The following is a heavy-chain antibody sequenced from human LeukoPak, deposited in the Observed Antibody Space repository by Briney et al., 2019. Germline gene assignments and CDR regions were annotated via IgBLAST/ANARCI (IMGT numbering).Heavy chain of an antibody. V-gene: IGHV1-69*04. CDR1: GGTFSSYA. Sequence: SVKVSCKASGGTFSSYAISWVRQAPGQRLEWMGRIIPVLDVVNYAQKFQGRVTISADTVTSTAYMEMSSLRSEDTAVYYCASLNYYDSTGSRVDPWGRGTLVIVSS. J-gene: IGHJ5*02. CDR2: IIPVLDVV. D-gene: IGHD3-22*01. CDR3: ASLNYYDSTGSRVDP.